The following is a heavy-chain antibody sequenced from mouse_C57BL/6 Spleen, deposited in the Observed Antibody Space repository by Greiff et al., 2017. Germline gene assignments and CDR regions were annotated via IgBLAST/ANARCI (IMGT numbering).Heavy chain of an antibody. CDR1: GYSITSGYY. CDR2: ISYDGSN. D-gene: IGHD1-1*01. J-gene: IGHJ4*01. CDR3: ARDDGGYYYGNAMDY. Sequence: EVKVEESGPGLVKPSQSLSLTCSVTGYSITSGYYWNWIRQFPGNKLEWMGYISYDGSNNYNPSLKNRISITRDTSKNQFFLKLNSVTTEDTATYYCARDDGGYYYGNAMDYWGQGTSVTVSS. V-gene: IGHV3-6*01.